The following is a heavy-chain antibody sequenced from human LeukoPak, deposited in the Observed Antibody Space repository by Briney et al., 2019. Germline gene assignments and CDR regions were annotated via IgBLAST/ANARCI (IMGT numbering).Heavy chain of an antibody. CDR2: IYTSGST. J-gene: IGHJ4*02. CDR3: AKDGWEIRLATGN. D-gene: IGHD1-26*01. V-gene: IGHV4-4*07. CDR1: GGSISSYY. Sequence: SETLSLTCTVSGGSISSYYWSWIRQPAGKGLEWIGRIYTSGSTNYNPSLKSRVTMSVDTSKNQFSLKLSSVTAEDTAVYFCAKDGWEIRLATGNWGQGTLVTVSS.